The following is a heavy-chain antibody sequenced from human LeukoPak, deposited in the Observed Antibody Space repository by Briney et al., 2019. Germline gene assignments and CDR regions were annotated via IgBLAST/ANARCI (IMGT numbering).Heavy chain of an antibody. Sequence: PGGSLRLSCAAPGFTFSSYSMNWVRQAPGKGLEWVANIKQDGSEKYYVDSVKGRFTISRDNAKNSLYLQMNSLRVEDTAVYYCAREGRGYKVAKFDYWGQGTLVTVSS. CDR2: IKQDGSEK. CDR3: AREGRGYKVAKFDY. J-gene: IGHJ4*02. CDR1: GFTFSSYS. D-gene: IGHD3-22*01. V-gene: IGHV3-7*01.